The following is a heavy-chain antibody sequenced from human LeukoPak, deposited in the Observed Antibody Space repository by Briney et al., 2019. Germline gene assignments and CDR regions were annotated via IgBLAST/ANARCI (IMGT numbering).Heavy chain of an antibody. CDR2: INGGGGST. D-gene: IGHD3-3*01. J-gene: IGHJ4*02. Sequence: PGGSLRLSCAASGFTFSTYAMNWVRQAPGKGLEWVSGINGGGGSTYYADSVKGRFTISRDNSKNTLYLQMSSLRAEDTAVYYCNTDNLLRSSGGQGTLVTVSS. CDR3: NTDNLLRSS. V-gene: IGHV3-23*01. CDR1: GFTFSTYA.